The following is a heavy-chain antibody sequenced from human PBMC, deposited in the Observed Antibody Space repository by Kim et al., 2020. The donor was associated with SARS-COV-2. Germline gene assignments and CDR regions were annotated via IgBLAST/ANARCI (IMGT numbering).Heavy chain of an antibody. CDR3: MRDKKRVDKNRFYYYYGMDV. Sequence: GGSLRLSCAASGFIFSIYNMHWVRQAPGQGLEWVAVISSDKNNKNYGDSVKGRFTISRDNSKNTLYLQMDSLRAEDTAIYYCMRDKKRVDKNRFYYYYGMDVWGQGTTVIVSS. J-gene: IGHJ6*02. D-gene: IGHD2-2*01. CDR1: GFIFSIYN. V-gene: IGHV3-30*04. CDR2: ISSDKNNK.